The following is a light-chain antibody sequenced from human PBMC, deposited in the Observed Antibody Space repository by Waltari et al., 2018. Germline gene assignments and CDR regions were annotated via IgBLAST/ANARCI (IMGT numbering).Light chain of an antibody. CDR1: QSVSSY. Sequence: VMLTQSPATLSLSPGERATLSCRASQSVSSYLAWYQQKPGQAPRLLIYGASSRATGIPDRFSGSGFWTEFTLNISSLEPEDFAVYYCQKYSSSPSFGQGTKVEIK. CDR3: QKYSSSPS. CDR2: GAS. J-gene: IGKJ2*03. V-gene: IGKV3-20*01.